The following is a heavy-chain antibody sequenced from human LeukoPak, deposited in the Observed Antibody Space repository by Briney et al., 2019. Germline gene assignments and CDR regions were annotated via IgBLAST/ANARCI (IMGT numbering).Heavy chain of an antibody. Sequence: PGGTLRLSCAASGFTFSSYGMSWVRQAPGKGLEWVSSISGSGGSTYYADSVKGRFTISRDNSKNTLYLQMNSLRAEDTALYYCAKGSPNLFDYWGEGTLVTVSS. V-gene: IGHV3-23*01. CDR1: GFTFSSYG. J-gene: IGHJ4*02. D-gene: IGHD1-14*01. CDR3: AKGSPNLFDY. CDR2: ISGSGGST.